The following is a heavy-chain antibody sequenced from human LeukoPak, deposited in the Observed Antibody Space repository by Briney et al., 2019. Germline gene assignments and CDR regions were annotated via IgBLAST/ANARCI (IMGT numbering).Heavy chain of an antibody. J-gene: IGHJ4*02. Sequence: SETLSLTCTVSGGSISGYYWSWIRQPPGKELEWIGNIYYSGSTNYNPSLKSRVTISVDTSKNQFSLKLRSVTAADTAVYYCARRSISGNSWDYFDYWGQGTLVTVSS. CDR3: ARRSISGNSWDYFDY. D-gene: IGHD4-23*01. CDR2: IYYSGST. CDR1: GGSISGYY. V-gene: IGHV4-59*08.